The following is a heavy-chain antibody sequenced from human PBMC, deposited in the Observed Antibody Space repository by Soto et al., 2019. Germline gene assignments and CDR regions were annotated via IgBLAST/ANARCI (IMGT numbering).Heavy chain of an antibody. CDR2: ISGGGGGT. V-gene: IGHV3-23*01. CDR3: TKGSPTIDY. J-gene: IGHJ4*02. Sequence: EVQLLGSGGGLVQPGGSLRLSCAASGFTFSSYAMSWVRQAPGKGLEWVSSISGGGGGTYYADSVKGRFTISRDNSRNTLYLQLNSLRADDTAVYYCTKGSPTIDYWGQGTLLTVSS. CDR1: GFTFSSYA. D-gene: IGHD1-1*01.